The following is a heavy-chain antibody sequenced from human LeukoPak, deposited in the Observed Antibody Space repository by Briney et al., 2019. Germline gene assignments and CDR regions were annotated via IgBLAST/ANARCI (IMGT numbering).Heavy chain of an antibody. CDR1: GFDLTTYA. D-gene: IGHD6-13*01. CDR2: IRIGGGGT. Sequence: GGSLILSCAASGFDLTTYAMTWVRQAPAKGLEWVSSIRIGGGGTYYADSVKGRFTISRDNSENTLHLQMNNLRVEDTARYFCARCMVLSQGWCNWFDPWGLGTLVTVSS. CDR3: ARCMVLSQGWCNWFDP. V-gene: IGHV3-23*01. J-gene: IGHJ5*02.